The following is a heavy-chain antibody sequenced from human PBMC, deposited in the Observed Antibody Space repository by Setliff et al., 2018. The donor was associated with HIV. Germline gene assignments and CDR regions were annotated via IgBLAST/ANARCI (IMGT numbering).Heavy chain of an antibody. CDR3: ARVKYYYDSSGSSKWGVIAFDI. D-gene: IGHD3-22*01. Sequence: GSLRLSCTASGLTFNNAWMSWVRQPPGKGLEWIGEIYHSGSTNYNPSLKSRVTISVDKSKNQFSLKLSSVTAADTAVYYCARVKYYYDSSGSSKWGVIAFDIWGQGTMVTVSS. J-gene: IGHJ3*02. CDR2: IYHSGST. V-gene: IGHV4-4*02. CDR1: GLTFNNAW.